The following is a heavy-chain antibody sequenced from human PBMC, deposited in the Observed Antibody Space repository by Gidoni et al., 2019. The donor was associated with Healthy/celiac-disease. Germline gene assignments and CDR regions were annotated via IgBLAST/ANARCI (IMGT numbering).Heavy chain of an antibody. CDR3: AREAVIAVAGTYYYYGMDV. D-gene: IGHD6-19*01. CDR2: IYSGGST. CDR1: VFTVSSNY. Sequence: EVQLLESGGGLIQPGGSLRLSCAASVFTVSSNYMSWVRQAPGKGLEWVSVIYSGGSTYYADSVKGRFNISRDNSKNTLYLQMNSLRAEDTAVYYGAREAVIAVAGTYYYYGMDVWGQGTTVTVSS. V-gene: IGHV3-53*01. J-gene: IGHJ6*02.